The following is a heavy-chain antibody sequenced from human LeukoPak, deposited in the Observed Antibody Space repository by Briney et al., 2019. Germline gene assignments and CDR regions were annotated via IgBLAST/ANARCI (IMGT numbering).Heavy chain of an antibody. Sequence: GGSLRLSCTVSGFTVSSNSMSWVRQAPGKGLEWVSFIYSDNTHYSDSVKGRFTISRDNSKNTLYLQMNSLRAEDTAVYYCAKDLRAVGSTPPLDYWGQGTLVTVSS. CDR1: GFTVSSNS. J-gene: IGHJ4*02. CDR3: AKDLRAVGSTPPLDY. V-gene: IGHV3-53*01. CDR2: IYSDNT. D-gene: IGHD1-26*01.